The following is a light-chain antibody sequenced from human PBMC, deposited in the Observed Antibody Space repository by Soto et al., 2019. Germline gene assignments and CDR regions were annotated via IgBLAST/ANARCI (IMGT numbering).Light chain of an antibody. CDR1: QSVSRS. Sequence: EIVLTQSPGTLSLSPGERATLSCRASQSVSRSLAWYQQKPGQAPRLLIYGASSRATGIPDRFSGSGSGTDFTLTISRLEPEDFAVYYCQQYSSSPPLNFGGGTRWIS. V-gene: IGKV3-20*01. J-gene: IGKJ4*01. CDR2: GAS. CDR3: QQYSSSPPLN.